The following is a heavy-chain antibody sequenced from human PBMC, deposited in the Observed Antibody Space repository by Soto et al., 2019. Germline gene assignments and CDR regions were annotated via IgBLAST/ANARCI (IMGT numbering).Heavy chain of an antibody. V-gene: IGHV3-23*01. Sequence: DVQLLESGGGLVQPGGSLRLSCVASGFSFSNYAMTWVRQPPGKGLAWVSRAGGSSGSTYYADSVKGRFTISRDNSKNTLYLQMDSLRVEDTAVYYCAKLRSGSYPGHYVASWGQGSLVTVSS. CDR2: AGGSSGST. CDR3: AKLRSGSYPGHYVAS. CDR1: GFSFSNYA. D-gene: IGHD1-26*01. J-gene: IGHJ4*02.